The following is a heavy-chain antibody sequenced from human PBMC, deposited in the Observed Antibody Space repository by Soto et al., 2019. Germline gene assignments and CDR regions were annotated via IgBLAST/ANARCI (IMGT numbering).Heavy chain of an antibody. J-gene: IGHJ3*02. D-gene: IGHD6-13*01. V-gene: IGHV3-13*01. Sequence: PGESLKISCAASGFTFSSYDMHWVRQATGKGLEWVSAIGTAGDTYYPGSVKGRFTISRENAKNSLYLQMNSLRAGDTAVYYCARSYSSSWYHDAFDIWGQGTMVTVSS. CDR2: IGTAGDT. CDR3: ARSYSSSWYHDAFDI. CDR1: GFTFSSYD.